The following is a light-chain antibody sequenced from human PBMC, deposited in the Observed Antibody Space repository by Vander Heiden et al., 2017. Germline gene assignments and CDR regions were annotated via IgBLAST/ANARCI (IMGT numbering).Light chain of an antibody. CDR2: WAS. V-gene: IGKV4-1*01. CDR3: QQYYSTPQT. Sequence: DIVITQSPDSLDVSLGERATINCKSSQSVLYSSNNKNYLAWYQQKPGQPPKLLIYWASTRESGVPDRFSGSGSGTDFTLTISSLQAEDVAVYYCQQYYSTPQTFGQGTKVEIK. J-gene: IGKJ1*01. CDR1: QSVLYSSNNKNY.